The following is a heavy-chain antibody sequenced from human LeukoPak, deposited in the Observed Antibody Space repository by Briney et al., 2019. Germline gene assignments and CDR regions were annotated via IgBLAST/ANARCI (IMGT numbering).Heavy chain of an antibody. CDR1: GGSFSGYY. CDR2: INHSGST. D-gene: IGHD1-1*01. J-gene: IGHJ6*03. V-gene: IGHV4-34*01. CDR3: ARTTGDSYYDYYMDV. Sequence: SETLSLTCAVYGGSFSGYYWSWIRQPPGKGLEWIGEINHSGSTNYNPSLKSRVTISVDTSKNQFSLKLSSVTAADTAVYYCARTTGDSYYDYYMDVWGKGTTVTVSS.